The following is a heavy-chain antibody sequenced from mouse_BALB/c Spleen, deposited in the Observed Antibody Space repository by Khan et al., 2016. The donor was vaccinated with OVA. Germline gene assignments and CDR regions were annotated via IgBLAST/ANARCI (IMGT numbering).Heavy chain of an antibody. V-gene: IGHV1-7*01. Sequence: QVQLQQSGAELAKPGASVKMSCKASGYTFPNYWMHWVKQRPGQGLEWIGYINPSTGYTEYNQKFKDKATLTADISSSTAYLQLSSLTSEDSAVYYCTRLGPSYGSTFVYWGQGPTLTVSS. D-gene: IGHD1-1*01. J-gene: IGHJ2*01. CDR2: INPSTGYT. CDR1: GYTFPNYW. CDR3: TRLGPSYGSTFVY.